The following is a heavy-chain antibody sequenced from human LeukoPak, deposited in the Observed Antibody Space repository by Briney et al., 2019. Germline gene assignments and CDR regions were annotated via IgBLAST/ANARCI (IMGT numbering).Heavy chain of an antibody. D-gene: IGHD3-10*02. CDR3: ARDRAHYCVLDY. V-gene: IGHV3-48*03. CDR2: ITRSGDVI. J-gene: IGHJ4*02. Sequence: GGALRISCAASGFTFSHFEMNWVRQAPGKGLEWISFITRSGDVIYYADSVKGRFTVSRDNTQNSLYLHMNSLRVEDTAVYYCARDRAHYCVLDYWGQGTLVTVSS. CDR1: GFTFSHFE.